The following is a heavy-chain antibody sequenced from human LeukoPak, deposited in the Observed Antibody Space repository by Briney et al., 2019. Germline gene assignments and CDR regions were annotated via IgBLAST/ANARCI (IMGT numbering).Heavy chain of an antibody. D-gene: IGHD5-12*01. Sequence: SQTLSLTCTVSGGSISSGDYYWSWIRQPPGKGLEWIGYIHYSGSTYYNPSLKSRVTISVDTSKNQFSPKLSSVTAADTAVYYCARGLRGYDFFDYWGQGTLVTVSS. CDR3: ARGLRGYDFFDY. CDR1: GGSISSGDYY. J-gene: IGHJ4*02. V-gene: IGHV4-30-4*08. CDR2: IHYSGST.